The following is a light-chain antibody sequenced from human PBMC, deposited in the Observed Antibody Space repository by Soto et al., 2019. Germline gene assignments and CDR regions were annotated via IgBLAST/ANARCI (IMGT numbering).Light chain of an antibody. CDR3: QQYNSFPLT. J-gene: IGKJ4*01. V-gene: IGKV1D-16*01. CDR1: QGVTTS. Sequence: DIQMTQSPSSLSASVGDRVTITCRASQGVTTSLAWYQQKPDKAPKSLIYGVSSLQSGVPSRFSGSGSGTDFTLTISSLQPEDFATYYCQQYNSFPLTFGGGTKVEI. CDR2: GVS.